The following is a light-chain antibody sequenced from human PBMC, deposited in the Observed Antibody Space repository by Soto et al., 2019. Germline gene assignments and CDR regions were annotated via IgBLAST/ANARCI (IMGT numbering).Light chain of an antibody. CDR1: QSISSY. CDR2: AAS. CDR3: QQSYSTPLT. J-gene: IGKJ4*01. V-gene: IGKV1-39*01. Sequence: DIQMTQSPSSLSASVGDRVTITCRASQSISSYLNWYQQKPGKAPKLLIYAASSLQSGVPSRFSVSVSGTDFTLTISSLQPEDCATYYCQQSYSTPLTFGGGTKVEIK.